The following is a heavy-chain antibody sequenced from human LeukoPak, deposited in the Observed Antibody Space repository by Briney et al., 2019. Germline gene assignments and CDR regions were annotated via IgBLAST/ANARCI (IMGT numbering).Heavy chain of an antibody. CDR2: FYPSDSDT. Sequence: GESLKIYCQGSGYSFPNYWIGWVRQTPGKGMGWMGIFYPSDSDTRYSPSFQGQVTISADKSISTAYLQWSSLKASDTAMYYCARFAWELLPFDYWGQGTLVTVSS. CDR3: ARFAWELLPFDY. D-gene: IGHD1-26*01. V-gene: IGHV5-51*01. J-gene: IGHJ4*02. CDR1: GYSFPNYW.